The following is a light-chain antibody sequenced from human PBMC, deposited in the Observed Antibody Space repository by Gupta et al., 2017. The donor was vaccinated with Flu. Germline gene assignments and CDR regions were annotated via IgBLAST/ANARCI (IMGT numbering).Light chain of an antibody. V-gene: IGKV3-20*01. CDR1: QSVSNSR. CDR2: VAS. J-gene: IGKJ2*03. Sequence: ELVLTQSPGTLSLSPGEGATLYCRASQSVSNSRLAWYHQRPAQARRLLMSVASRRTTGIPDRFSGSGSGTYFTLTINRLWPEEFGVYDCQQYGSTPFSLGQGTRLEIK. CDR3: QQYGSTPFS.